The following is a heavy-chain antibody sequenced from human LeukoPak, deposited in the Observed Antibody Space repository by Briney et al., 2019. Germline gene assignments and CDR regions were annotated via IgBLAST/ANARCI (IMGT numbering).Heavy chain of an antibody. V-gene: IGHV3-23*01. CDR1: GFTFSKSP. D-gene: IGHD2-21*01. J-gene: IGHJ4*02. CDR3: ATGAYFAD. CDR2: ISDSGGDT. Sequence: GGSLRLSCAASGFTFSKSPMTWVRQALGKGLEWVSTISDSGGDTYHADSVKGRFTISRDNSMNRLYLQTNSLRAEDTAIYYCATGAYFADWGQGTLVTVSS.